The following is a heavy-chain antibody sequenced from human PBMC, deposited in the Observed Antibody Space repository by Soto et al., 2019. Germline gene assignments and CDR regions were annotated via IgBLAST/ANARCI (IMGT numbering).Heavy chain of an antibody. CDR2: INAGNGNT. CDR3: ARDVEQWLGAI. V-gene: IGHV1-3*01. D-gene: IGHD6-19*01. CDR1: GYTFTSYA. Sequence: ASVKVSCKASGYTFTSYAMHWVRQAPGQRLEWKGWINAGNGNTKYSQKFQGRVTITRDTSASTAYMELSSLRSEDTAVYYCARDVEQWLGAIWGQGTMVTVSS. J-gene: IGHJ3*02.